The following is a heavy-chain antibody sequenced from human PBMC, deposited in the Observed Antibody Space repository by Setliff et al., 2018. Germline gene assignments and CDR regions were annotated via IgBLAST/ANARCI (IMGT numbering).Heavy chain of an antibody. D-gene: IGHD4-4*01. J-gene: IGHJ5*02. CDR2: IKSSTEGATS. CDR1: GFTFSNAW. CDR3: ATGPRDSRNYLTWLNP. V-gene: IGHV3-15*01. Sequence: PGGSLRLSCAASGFTFSNAWMTWVRQAPGKGPEWVGRIKSSTEGATSDYGAPAKGRFTISRDDSKNMVFLQMNNLRTEDTGFYYCATGPRDSRNYLTWLNPWGQGTLVTVSS.